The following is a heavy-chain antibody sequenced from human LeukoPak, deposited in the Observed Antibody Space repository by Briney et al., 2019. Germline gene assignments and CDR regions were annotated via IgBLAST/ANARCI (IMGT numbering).Heavy chain of an antibody. Sequence: SETLSLTCAVSGGSISGSSYFWGWIRRPPGKGLEWIGSIYYSGSTYYNPSLKSRVTVSVDTSKNQFSLNLSSVTAADTAVYYCVRGSTLRHYQYWGQGTLVTVSS. CDR1: GGSISGSSYF. V-gene: IGHV4-39*01. D-gene: IGHD3-16*01. J-gene: IGHJ4*02. CDR3: VRGSTLRHYQY. CDR2: IYYSGST.